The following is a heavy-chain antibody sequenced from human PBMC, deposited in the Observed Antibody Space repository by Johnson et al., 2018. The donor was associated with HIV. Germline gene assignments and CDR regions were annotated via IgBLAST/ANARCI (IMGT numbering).Heavy chain of an antibody. D-gene: IGHD5-18*01. V-gene: IGHV3-15*01. J-gene: IGHJ3*02. CDR3: TAEAGIELWLIDAFDI. CDR2: IKSITDGGTK. CDR1: GFTFSSYW. Sequence: MLLVESGGGLVQPGGSLRLSCAASGFTFSSYWMHWVRQAPGKGLEWVGRIKSITDGGTKDYAAPVKGRFTISRDDSKNTLYLQMNSLKTEDTAVYYCTAEAGIELWLIDAFDIWGQGTMVTVSS.